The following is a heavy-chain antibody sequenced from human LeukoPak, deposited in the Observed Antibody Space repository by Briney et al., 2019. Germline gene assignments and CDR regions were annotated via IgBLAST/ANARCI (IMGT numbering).Heavy chain of an antibody. Sequence: SETLPLTCTVSGGSVSSGSHPWSWIRQPPGKGLEWIGYSSNSGCTNCNPSLESRVTISVDTSKNQFSLKLTSVTAADTAVYYCARDNWGSLDYWGQGILVTVSS. J-gene: IGHJ4*02. CDR3: ARDNWGSLDY. D-gene: IGHD7-27*01. CDR2: SSNSGCT. V-gene: IGHV4-61*01. CDR1: GGSVSSGSHP.